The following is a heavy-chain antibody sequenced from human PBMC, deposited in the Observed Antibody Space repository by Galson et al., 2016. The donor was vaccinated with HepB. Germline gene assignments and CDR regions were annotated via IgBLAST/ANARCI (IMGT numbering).Heavy chain of an antibody. V-gene: IGHV3-7*01. CDR3: ARDPAFGALDY. J-gene: IGHJ4*02. D-gene: IGHD3-10*01. Sequence: SLRLSCAVSGFSFSKSWMTWVRQTPEKGLEWVADINADGSWRAYMDSVKGRFTISRDNVNNLLYLQMSGLRVEDTALYFCARDPAFGALDYWGQGALVTVSS. CDR2: INADGSWR. CDR1: GFSFSKSW.